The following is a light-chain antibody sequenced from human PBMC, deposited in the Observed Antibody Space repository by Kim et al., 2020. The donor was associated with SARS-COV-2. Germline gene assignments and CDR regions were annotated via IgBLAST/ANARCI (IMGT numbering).Light chain of an antibody. CDR2: KVS. J-gene: IGKJ2*01. Sequence: RAASVGDRVTITCRASQTIRSSLAWFQQKPEKAPKLLIYKVSTLQSGVPTRFSGSGSGTDFTLTISSLQPDDFATYYCQQYMIYSTFGQGTKLEI. V-gene: IGKV1-5*03. CDR1: QTIRSS. CDR3: QQYMIYST.